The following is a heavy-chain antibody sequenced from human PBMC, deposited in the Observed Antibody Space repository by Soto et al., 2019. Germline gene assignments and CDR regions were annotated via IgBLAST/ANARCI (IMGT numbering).Heavy chain of an antibody. V-gene: IGHV4-61*01. J-gene: IGHJ4*02. D-gene: IGHD6-13*01. CDR3: ACGSSASAYIDY. CDR1: GGSVSSGSYY. Sequence: SETLSLTCTVSGGSVSSGSYYWSWIRQPPGKGLEWIGYMYNSGNYDYNTYLKSRITISVDTSKNQFSLKLNSVTAADTAVYYCACGSSASAYIDYWGQGTLVTVSS. CDR2: MYNSGNY.